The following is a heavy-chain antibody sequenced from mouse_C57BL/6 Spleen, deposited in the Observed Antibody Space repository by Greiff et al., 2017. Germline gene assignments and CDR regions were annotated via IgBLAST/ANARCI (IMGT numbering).Heavy chain of an antibody. CDR3: ARERSLYAMDY. CDR2: INPGSGGT. J-gene: IGHJ4*01. Sequence: QVQLKQSGAELVRPGTSVKVSCKASGYAFTNYLIEWVKQRPGQGLEWIGVINPGSGGTNSNEKFKGKATLTADKSSSTAYMQLSSLTSEDSAVYFCARERSLYAMDYWGQGTSVTVSS. CDR1: GYAFTNYL. V-gene: IGHV1-54*01.